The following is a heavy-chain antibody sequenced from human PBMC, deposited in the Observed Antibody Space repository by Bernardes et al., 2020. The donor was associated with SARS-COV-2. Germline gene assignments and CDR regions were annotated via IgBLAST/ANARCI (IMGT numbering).Heavy chain of an antibody. Sequence: SETLSLTCSVSGGSISGYYWSWIRQSPGMGLEWIGYIYYNGATNYNPSLKGRVTILVDTPRNQFSLRVNSATTADTAVYYCARYCNGVNCFSFDSWGRGTLVTVSS. CDR3: ARYCNGVNCFSFDS. CDR1: GGSISGYY. J-gene: IGHJ4*02. V-gene: IGHV4-59*01. CDR2: IYYNGAT. D-gene: IGHD2-15*01.